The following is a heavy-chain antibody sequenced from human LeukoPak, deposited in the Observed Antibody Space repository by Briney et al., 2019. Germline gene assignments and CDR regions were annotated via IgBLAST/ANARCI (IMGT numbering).Heavy chain of an antibody. CDR1: GFTVSTNY. V-gene: IGHV3-66*01. D-gene: IGHD3-10*01. CDR3: ASILRSSSGYYFDY. CDR2: IYSGDTT. J-gene: IGHJ4*02. Sequence: GGSLRLSCAASGFTVSTNYMSWVRQAPGKGLEWVSVIYSGDTTFYADSVRGKFTISRDNSKNTPYLQMNSLRAEDTAVYYCASILRSSSGYYFDYWGQGTLVTVSS.